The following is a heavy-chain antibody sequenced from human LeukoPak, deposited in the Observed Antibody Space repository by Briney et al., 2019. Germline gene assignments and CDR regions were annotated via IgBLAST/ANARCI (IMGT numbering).Heavy chain of an antibody. CDR1: GYTFTSYD. CDR3: AVEGGYDLDYFDY. CDR2: MNPNSGNT. Sequence: ASVKVSCTASGYTFTSYDINWVRQATGQGLEWMGWMNPNSGNTGYAQKFQGRVTMTRNTSISTAYMELSSLRSEDTAVYYCAVEGGYDLDYFDYWGQGTLVTVSS. J-gene: IGHJ4*02. V-gene: IGHV1-8*01. D-gene: IGHD5-12*01.